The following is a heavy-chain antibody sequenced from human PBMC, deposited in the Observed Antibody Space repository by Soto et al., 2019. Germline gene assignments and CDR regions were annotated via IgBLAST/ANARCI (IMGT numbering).Heavy chain of an antibody. CDR2: ISWYSGSI. D-gene: IGHD5-18*01. Sequence: EVQLVESGGGLVQPVRSLRLSCAASGFTLDNYSMHCVRPAPGKGLEWVSGISWYSGSIGYADSVKGRFTISRDNAKNSLYLQMNSLRAQDTALSYCAKSWPDTSIPDGDYSVMDGWGQGTTVSVSS. CDR3: AKSWPDTSIPDGDYSVMDG. J-gene: IGHJ6*02. CDR1: GFTLDNYS. V-gene: IGHV3-9*01.